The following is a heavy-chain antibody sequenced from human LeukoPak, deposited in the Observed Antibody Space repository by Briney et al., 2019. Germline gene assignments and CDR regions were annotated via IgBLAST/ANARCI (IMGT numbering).Heavy chain of an antibody. V-gene: IGHV1-8*01. CDR3: ARGRSKKIVLMVYARWLDP. Sequence: ASVKVSCKASGYTFTSYDINWVRQATGQGLEWMGWMNPNSGNAGYAQKFQGRVTMTRNTSISTAYMELSSLRSEDTAVYYCARGRSKKIVLMVYARWLDPWGQGTLVTVSS. CDR2: MNPNSGNA. CDR1: GYTFTSYD. D-gene: IGHD2-8*01. J-gene: IGHJ5*02.